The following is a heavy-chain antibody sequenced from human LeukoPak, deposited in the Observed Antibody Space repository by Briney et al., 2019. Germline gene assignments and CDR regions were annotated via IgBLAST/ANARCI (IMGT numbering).Heavy chain of an antibody. D-gene: IGHD2-15*01. CDR3: ARHCCSGPAKRVFDI. Sequence: SETLSLTCTVSGGSIISSDYHWGWVRQPPGKGLEWIGTISYSGNTDYNPFLRSRVTISVDTSNNQFSLRLGSVTAADTAVYHCARHCCSGPAKRVFDIWGQGTMVTVSS. CDR2: ISYSGNT. J-gene: IGHJ3*02. V-gene: IGHV4-39*01. CDR1: GGSIISSDYH.